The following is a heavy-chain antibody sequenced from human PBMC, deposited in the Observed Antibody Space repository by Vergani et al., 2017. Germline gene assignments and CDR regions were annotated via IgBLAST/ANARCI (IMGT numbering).Heavy chain of an antibody. D-gene: IGHD3-10*01. V-gene: IGHV4-59*02. J-gene: IGHJ4*02. CDR2: VSFRGDT. Sequence: QVKLQESGPGLVKPSETLSLTCTVSGASVNSYYWSWIRQPPGKGLEWMGYVSFRGDTLYDPSVNGRMTISLNTSSNQFSLYLTSVTAADTAVYYCARPRIYYGAGSPDYCGQGTLVTVSS. CDR3: ARPRIYYGAGSPDY. CDR1: GASVNSYY.